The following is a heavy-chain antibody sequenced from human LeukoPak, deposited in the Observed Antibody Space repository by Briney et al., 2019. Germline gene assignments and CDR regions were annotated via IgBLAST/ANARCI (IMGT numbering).Heavy chain of an antibody. CDR1: GGSISSHY. V-gene: IGHV4-59*11. J-gene: IGHJ3*02. D-gene: IGHD5-12*01. Sequence: PSETLSLTCTVSGGSISSHYWSWIRQPPGKGLEWIGYIYYSGSTNYNPSLKSRVTISVDTSKNQFSLKLSSVTAADTAVYYCARVGYDAFDIWGQGTMVTVSS. CDR2: IYYSGST. CDR3: ARVGYDAFDI.